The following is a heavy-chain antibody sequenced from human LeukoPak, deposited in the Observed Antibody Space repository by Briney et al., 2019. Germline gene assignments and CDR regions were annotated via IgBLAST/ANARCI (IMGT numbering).Heavy chain of an antibody. V-gene: IGHV1-18*01. D-gene: IGHD3-22*01. J-gene: IGHJ4*02. Sequence: ASVKVSCKASGYTFTSYGISWVRLAPGQGLEWMGWISAYNGNTNYAQKLQGRVTMTTDTSTSTAYMELRSLRSDDTAVYYCARERETLYYYDSSGYYYDYWGQGTLVTVSS. CDR3: ARERETLYYYDSSGYYYDY. CDR2: ISAYNGNT. CDR1: GYTFTSYG.